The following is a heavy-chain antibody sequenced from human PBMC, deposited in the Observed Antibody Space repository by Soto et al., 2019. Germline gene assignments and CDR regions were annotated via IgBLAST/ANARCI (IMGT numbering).Heavy chain of an antibody. D-gene: IGHD6-19*01. Sequence: EVQLVESGGGLVQPGGSLRLSCAASGFTFSSYWMSWVRQAPGKGLEWVANIKQDGSEKYYVDSVKGRFTISRDNAKNSLYLQMNSLRAEDTAVYYCARRMAGTYYYYGMDVWGQGTTVTVSS. CDR2: IKQDGSEK. V-gene: IGHV3-7*01. CDR3: ARRMAGTYYYYGMDV. J-gene: IGHJ6*02. CDR1: GFTFSSYW.